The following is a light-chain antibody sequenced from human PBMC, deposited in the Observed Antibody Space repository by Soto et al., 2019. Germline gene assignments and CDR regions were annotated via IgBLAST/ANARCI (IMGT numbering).Light chain of an antibody. CDR2: GNI. J-gene: IGLJ1*01. V-gene: IGLV1-40*01. CDR3: RSYDSSLRGDV. Sequence: PGAAPTLLIYGNINRPSGVPDRFSGSKSGPSASLAITGFRAEDDADYYCRSYDSSLRGDVFGTWTKVPVL.